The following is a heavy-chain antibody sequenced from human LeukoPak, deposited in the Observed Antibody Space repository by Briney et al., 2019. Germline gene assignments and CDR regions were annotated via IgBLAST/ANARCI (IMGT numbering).Heavy chain of an antibody. CDR2: ISGSGGST. J-gene: IGHJ4*02. V-gene: IGHV3-23*01. CDR3: AKDLSSVVVVAATPFGY. Sequence: PGGSLRLSCAASGFTFSSYAMSWVRQAPGKGLEWVSAISGSGGSTYYADSVKGQFTTSRDNSKNTLYLQMNSLRAEDTAVYYCAKDLSSVVVVAATPFGYWGQGTLVTVSS. D-gene: IGHD2-15*01. CDR1: GFTFSSYA.